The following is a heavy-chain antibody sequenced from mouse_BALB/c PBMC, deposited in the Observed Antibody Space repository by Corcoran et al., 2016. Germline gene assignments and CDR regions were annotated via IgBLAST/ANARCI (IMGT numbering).Heavy chain of an antibody. CDR2: ILPGSGST. V-gene: IGHV1-9*01. CDR3: ARNYGSSYDWYYDG. Sequence: QVQLQQSGAELMKPGASVKISCKATGYTFCSYCIEWVKQRPGHGLEWIGEILPGSGSTNYNEKFKRKATFTADTSSNTAYMQLSSQTSEDSAVYYCARNYGSSYDWYYDGWGAGTTVTVSS. J-gene: IGHJ1*01. D-gene: IGHD1-1*01. CDR1: GYTFCSYC.